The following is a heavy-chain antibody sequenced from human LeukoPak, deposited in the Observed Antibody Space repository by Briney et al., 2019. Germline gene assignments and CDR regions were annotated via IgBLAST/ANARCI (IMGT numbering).Heavy chain of an antibody. J-gene: IGHJ4*02. D-gene: IGHD2-2*02. CDR1: GYTFTSYD. Sequence: ASVKVSCXASGYTFTSYDINWVRQATGQGLEWMGWMNPNSGNTGYAQKFQGRVTITRNTSISTAYMELSSLRSEDTAVYYCARGHCSSTSCYTVSFGFDXXGQGTLVTVSS. CDR2: MNPNSGNT. V-gene: IGHV1-8*03. CDR3: ARGHCSSTSCYTVSFGFDX.